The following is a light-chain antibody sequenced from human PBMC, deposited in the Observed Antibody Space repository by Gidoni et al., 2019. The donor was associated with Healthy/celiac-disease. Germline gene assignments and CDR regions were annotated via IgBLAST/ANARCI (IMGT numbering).Light chain of an antibody. J-gene: IGKJ4*01. CDR2: DAS. V-gene: IGKV3-11*01. Sequence: EIVLTQSPATLSLSPGERATLSCRASQSVSSYLAWYQQKPGQAPRLLIYDASNRATGIPARFSGSGSGTDFTLTISSLEPEDFAVYYCQQRSNWQGGTFXGXTKVEIK. CDR3: QQRSNWQGGT. CDR1: QSVSSY.